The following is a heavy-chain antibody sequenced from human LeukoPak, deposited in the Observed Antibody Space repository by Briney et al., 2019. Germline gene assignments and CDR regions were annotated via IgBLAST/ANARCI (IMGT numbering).Heavy chain of an antibody. CDR3: ARQTTVSNSGWHFDF. D-gene: IGHD6-19*01. J-gene: IGHJ4*02. Sequence: PSETLSLTCTVSGGSISSSSYYWVWIRQPPGKGLEWIGSVYYSGGTYYNPSLKSRVTVSIDTSKNQFFVRLSSVTAADTAVYYCARQTTVSNSGWHFDFWGQGTLVTVSS. CDR1: GGSISSSSYY. CDR2: VYYSGGT. V-gene: IGHV4-39*01.